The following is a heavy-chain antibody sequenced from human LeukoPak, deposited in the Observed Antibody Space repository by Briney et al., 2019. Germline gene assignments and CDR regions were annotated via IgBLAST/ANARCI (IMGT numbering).Heavy chain of an antibody. J-gene: IGHJ4*02. Sequence: SETLSLTCTVSGGSITTSGYYWGWIRQSPGKGLEYFASINSSGNAYYNPSLQSRVTISADTSKNQFSLKLSSVTAADTAVYYCTRDRGQWLVDYWGQGTLVTVSS. CDR1: GGSITTSGYY. V-gene: IGHV4-39*07. CDR3: TRDRGQWLVDY. CDR2: INSSGNA. D-gene: IGHD6-19*01.